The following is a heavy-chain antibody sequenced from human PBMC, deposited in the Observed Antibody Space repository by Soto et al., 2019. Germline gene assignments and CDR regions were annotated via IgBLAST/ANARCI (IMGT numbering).Heavy chain of an antibody. V-gene: IGHV4-4*02. CDR2: MHHSGST. Sequence: QVQLQESGPGLVTPSGTLSLTCAVSGDSITNNNWWTWVRQSPGKGLEWIGEMHHSGSTDYNPSLRSRVTISVDKSKNQFSLNLSSVTAADSAVYYCARTSGGTYSFDPWGQGTLVTVSS. CDR1: GDSITNNNW. CDR3: ARTSGGTYSFDP. D-gene: IGHD3-10*01. J-gene: IGHJ5*02.